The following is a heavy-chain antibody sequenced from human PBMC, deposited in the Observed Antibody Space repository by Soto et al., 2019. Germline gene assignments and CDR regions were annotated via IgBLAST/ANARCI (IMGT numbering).Heavy chain of an antibody. CDR2: SSSSTSHT. Sequence: QVQLVESGGGLVKPGGSLRLSCAVSGFTFSDYYMTWIRQAPGKGLEWVSYSSSSTSHTNYADSVKGRFTISRDNAKNSLLLQMNSLRAEDTAVYYCARGRGAAADYFDFWGQGTLVTVSS. CDR3: ARGRGAAADYFDF. D-gene: IGHD6-13*01. J-gene: IGHJ4*02. V-gene: IGHV3-11*05. CDR1: GFTFSDYY.